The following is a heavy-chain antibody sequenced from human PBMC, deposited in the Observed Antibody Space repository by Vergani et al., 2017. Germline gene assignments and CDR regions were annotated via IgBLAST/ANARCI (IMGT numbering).Heavy chain of an antibody. CDR2: IFPGDSDT. J-gene: IGHJ4*02. CDR3: ARAYNRGLGHFDY. CDR1: GYNFTNYW. D-gene: IGHD3-10*01. V-gene: IGHV5-51*03. Sequence: EVQLVQSGAEVKKPGESLKISCKGSGYNFTNYWIGWVRQTPGKGLEWIGIIFPGDSDTRYSPSFQGQVTMSAAKSIETVYLQWRSLKTSDTGTYFCARAYNRGLGHFDYWGQGTRVTVS.